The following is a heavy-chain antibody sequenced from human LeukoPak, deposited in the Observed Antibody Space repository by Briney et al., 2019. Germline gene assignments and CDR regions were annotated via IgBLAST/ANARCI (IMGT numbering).Heavy chain of an antibody. CDR2: ISGSGGST. J-gene: IGHJ6*02. CDR1: GFTFSSYA. V-gene: IGHV3-23*01. Sequence: GGSLRLSCAASGFTFSSYAMSWVRQALGKGLEWVSAISGSGGSTYYADSVKGRFTISRDNSKNTLYLQMNSLRAEDTAVYYCAKREYCSSTSCSPDYYYGMDVWGQGTTVTVSS. CDR3: AKREYCSSTSCSPDYYYGMDV. D-gene: IGHD2-2*01.